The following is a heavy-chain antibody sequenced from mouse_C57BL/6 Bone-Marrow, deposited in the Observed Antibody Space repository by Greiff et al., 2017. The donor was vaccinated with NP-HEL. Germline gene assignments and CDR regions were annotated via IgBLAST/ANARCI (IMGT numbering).Heavy chain of an antibody. D-gene: IGHD1-2*01. CDR3: ARSHYDGTVYAMDY. CDR1: GFNIKNTY. CDR2: IDPANGNT. J-gene: IGHJ4*01. Sequence: EVQLQQSVAELVRPGASVKLSCTASGFNIKNTYMPWVKQRPEQGLEWIGRIDPANGNTKYAPKFQGKATITADTSSNTAYLQLSSLTSEDTAIYYCARSHYDGTVYAMDYWGQGTSVTVSS. V-gene: IGHV14-3*01.